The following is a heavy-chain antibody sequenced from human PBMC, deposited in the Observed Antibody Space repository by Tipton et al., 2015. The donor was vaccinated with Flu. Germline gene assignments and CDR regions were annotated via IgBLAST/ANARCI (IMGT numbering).Heavy chain of an antibody. D-gene: IGHD1-7*01. CDR3: ARVMYNWNYYASHYYGMDV. CDR1: GYTFTSYG. V-gene: IGHV1-18*01. Sequence: QMQLVQSGAEVKKPGASVKVSCKASGYTFTSYGISWVRRAPGQGLEWMGWISAYNGNTNYAQKLQGRVTMTTDTSTSTAYMELRSLRSDDTAVYYCARVMYNWNYYASHYYGMDVWGQGTTVTVSS. J-gene: IGHJ6*02. CDR2: ISAYNGNT.